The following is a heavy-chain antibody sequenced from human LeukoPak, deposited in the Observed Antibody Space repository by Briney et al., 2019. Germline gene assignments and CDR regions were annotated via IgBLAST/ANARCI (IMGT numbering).Heavy chain of an antibody. J-gene: IGHJ3*02. V-gene: IGHV4-59*01. CDR3: ARWGNILTGYHDDAFDI. D-gene: IGHD3-9*01. CDR2: IYYSGST. Sequence: RPSETLSLTCTVSGGSISSYYWSWIRQPPGKGLGWIGYIYYSGSTNYNPSLKSRVTISVDTSKNQFSLKLSSVTAADTAVYYCARWGNILTGYHDDAFDIWGQGTMVTVSS. CDR1: GGSISSYY.